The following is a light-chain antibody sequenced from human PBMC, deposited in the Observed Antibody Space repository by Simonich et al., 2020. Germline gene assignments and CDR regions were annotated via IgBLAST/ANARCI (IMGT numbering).Light chain of an antibody. Sequence: QSALTQPASVSWSPGQSITISCTGTSSDVGGYNYVSWYQQHPGKAPKLMIYDVSKRPSGVSNRFSGSKSGNTASLTISGPQADDEAHYYCSSYTSSSTWVFGGWTKLTVL. V-gene: IGLV2-14*01. CDR3: SSYTSSSTWV. CDR1: SSDVGGYNY. CDR2: DVS. J-gene: IGLJ3*02.